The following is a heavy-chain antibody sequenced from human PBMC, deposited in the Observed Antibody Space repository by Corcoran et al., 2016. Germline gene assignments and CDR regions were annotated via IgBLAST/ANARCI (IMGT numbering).Heavy chain of an antibody. CDR1: GYTFTSYA. Sequence: QVQLVQSGAEVKKPGASVKVSCKASGYTFTSYAMHWVRQAPGQRLEWMGWINAGNGNTKYSRKFQGRVTITRDTSASTAYMELSSLRSEDTAVYYCARTATYYYDSSGYYYGPSDAFDIWGQGTMVTVSS. V-gene: IGHV1-3*01. CDR2: INAGNGNT. CDR3: ARTATYYYDSSGYYYGPSDAFDI. J-gene: IGHJ3*02. D-gene: IGHD3-22*01.